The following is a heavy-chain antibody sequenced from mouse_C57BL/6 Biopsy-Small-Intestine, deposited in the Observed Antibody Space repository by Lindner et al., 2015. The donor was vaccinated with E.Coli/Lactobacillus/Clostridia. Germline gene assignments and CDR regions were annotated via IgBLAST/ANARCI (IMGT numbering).Heavy chain of an antibody. D-gene: IGHD2-5*01. CDR1: GYTFTGYW. CDR3: TKYYSNYGYFDF. V-gene: IGHV1-9*01. J-gene: IGHJ2*01. Sequence: VQLQESGADLMKPGASVTLSCKATGYTFTGYWIEWVKQRPGHGLEWIGEILPGSGSTNYNEKFKDRATFTADTSSNTAYMQLNSLTTEDSAIYYCTKYYSNYGYFDFWGQGTTLTVSS. CDR2: ILPGSGST.